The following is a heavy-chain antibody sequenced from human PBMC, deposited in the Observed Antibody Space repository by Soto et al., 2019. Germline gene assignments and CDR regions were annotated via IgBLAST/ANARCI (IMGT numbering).Heavy chain of an antibody. CDR2: MNPNSGNT. V-gene: IGHV1-8*01. D-gene: IGHD2-2*01. CDR3: ARGRRGRVPAAKDWFDP. Sequence: GASVQVSCKASGYTFTSYDINWVRQATGQGLEWMGWMNPNSGNTGYAQKFQGRVTMTRNTSISTAYMELSSLRSEDTAVYYCARGRRGRVPAAKDWFDPWGQGTLVTVSS. CDR1: GYTFTSYD. J-gene: IGHJ5*02.